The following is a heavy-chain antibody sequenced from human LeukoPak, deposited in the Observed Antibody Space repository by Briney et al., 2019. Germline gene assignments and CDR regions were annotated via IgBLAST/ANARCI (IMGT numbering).Heavy chain of an antibody. J-gene: IGHJ4*02. V-gene: IGHV3-11*04. CDR1: GFTFNDYY. CDR3: VRGRTSGSSWPFDY. D-gene: IGHD6-13*01. CDR2: IGSSGGSI. Sequence: GGSLRLSCAASGFTFNDYYMSWISQAPGKGLEWISYIGSSGGSINYADSVKGRFTISRDNAKNSLSLQMNSLRAEDTAVYYCVRGRTSGSSWPFDYWGQGTLVTVSS.